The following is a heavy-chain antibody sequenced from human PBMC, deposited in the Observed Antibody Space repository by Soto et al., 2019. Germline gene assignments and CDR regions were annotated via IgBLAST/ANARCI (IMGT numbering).Heavy chain of an antibody. CDR3: AVTTGY. Sequence: QVQVLQSGAEVKKPGASVKVSCKTSGYTFTDYDINWVRQAPGQGLEWMGWVSPDHNNAGYAQKFQGRVTMNTNNSRITAYLELTRLRFEDMAVYYCAVTTGYWGQGSMVTVSS. CDR2: VSPDHNNA. J-gene: IGHJ4*02. V-gene: IGHV1-8*02. CDR1: GYTFTDYD. D-gene: IGHD4-17*01.